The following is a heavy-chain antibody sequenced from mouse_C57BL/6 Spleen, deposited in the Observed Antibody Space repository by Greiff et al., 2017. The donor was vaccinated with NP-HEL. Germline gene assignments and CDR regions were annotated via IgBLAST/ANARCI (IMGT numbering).Heavy chain of an antibody. CDR3: ARQSLWYFDV. CDR2: ISNGGGSA. CDR1: GFTFSDYY. V-gene: IGHV5-12*01. D-gene: IGHD6-1*01. Sequence: EVKLMESGGGLVQPGGSLKLSCAASGFTFSDYYMYWVRQTPEKRLEWVAYISNGGGSAYYPDTVKGRFTISRDKAKNTLYLQMSRLKSEDTAMYYCARQSLWYFDVWGTGTTVTVSS. J-gene: IGHJ1*03.